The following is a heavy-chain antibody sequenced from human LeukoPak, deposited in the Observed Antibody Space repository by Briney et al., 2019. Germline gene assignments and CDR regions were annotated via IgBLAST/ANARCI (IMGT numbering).Heavy chain of an antibody. J-gene: IGHJ4*02. CDR1: GYTFTGYY. D-gene: IGHD6-19*01. CDR2: INPNSGGT. V-gene: IGHV1-2*02. CDR3: ARAPQWLVNFDY. Sequence: ASVKVSCKASGYTFTGYYMHWVRQAPGQGLEWMGWINPNSGGTNYAQKFQARVTMTRDTSISTAYMELSRLRSDDTAVYYCARAPQWLVNFDYWGQGTLVTVSS.